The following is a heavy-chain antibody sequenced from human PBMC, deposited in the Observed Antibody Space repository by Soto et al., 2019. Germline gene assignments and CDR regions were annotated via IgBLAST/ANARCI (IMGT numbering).Heavy chain of an antibody. CDR1: GGSFSGYY. Sequence: SETLPLTCAVYGGSFSGYYWSWIHQPPGKGLEWIGEINHSGSTNYNPSLKSRVTISVDTSKNQFSLKLSSVTAADTAVYYCARGSPWFGKVFNNWFYPWGQGTLVTVSS. CDR3: ARGSPWFGKVFNNWFYP. V-gene: IGHV4-34*01. J-gene: IGHJ5*02. CDR2: INHSGST. D-gene: IGHD3-10*01.